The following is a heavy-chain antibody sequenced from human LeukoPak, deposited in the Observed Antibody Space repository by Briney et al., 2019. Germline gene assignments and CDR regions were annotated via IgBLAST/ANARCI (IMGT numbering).Heavy chain of an antibody. CDR3: AKPNCSGGSCYWEGHFDY. Sequence: QPGGSLRLSCAASGFTFSSYGMHWVRQAPGKGLEWVAVISYDGSNKYYADSVKGRFTISRDNSKNTLYLQMNSLRAEDTAVYYCAKPNCSGGSCYWEGHFDYWGQGTLVTVSS. J-gene: IGHJ4*02. D-gene: IGHD2-15*01. CDR2: ISYDGSNK. V-gene: IGHV3-30*18. CDR1: GFTFSSYG.